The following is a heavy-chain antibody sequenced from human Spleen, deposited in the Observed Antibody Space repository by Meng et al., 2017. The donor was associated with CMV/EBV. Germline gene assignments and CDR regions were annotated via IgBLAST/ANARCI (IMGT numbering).Heavy chain of an antibody. J-gene: IGHJ6*02. CDR3: ARDIVVVPAAGYYYYYGMDV. V-gene: IGHV3-23*03. Sequence: GESLKISCAASGFTFSSYAMSWVRQAPGKGLEWVSVIYSGGSSTYYADSVKGRFTISRDNAKNSLYLQMNSLRAEDTAVYYCARDIVVVPAAGYYYYYGMDVWGQGTTVTVSS. D-gene: IGHD2-2*01. CDR1: GFTFSSYA. CDR2: IYSGGSST.